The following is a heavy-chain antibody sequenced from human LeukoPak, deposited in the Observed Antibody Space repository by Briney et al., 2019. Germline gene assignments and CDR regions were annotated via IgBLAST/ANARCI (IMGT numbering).Heavy chain of an antibody. V-gene: IGHV3-74*01. CDR3: VRGGWFKWNVGFDY. D-gene: IGHD1-1*01. CDR1: GFTFKDSW. J-gene: IGHJ4*02. Sequence: GGSLSLSCAASGFTFKDSWMYWVRQAPGKGLEWVSHINGDGSDTNYVASVKGRFTISRDNAKDTLYLQMNSLRAEDTAVYYCVRGGWFKWNVGFDYWGRGTLVTVSS. CDR2: INGDGSDT.